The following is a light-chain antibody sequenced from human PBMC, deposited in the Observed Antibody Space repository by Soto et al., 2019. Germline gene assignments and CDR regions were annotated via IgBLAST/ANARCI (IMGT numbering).Light chain of an antibody. Sequence: QSALTQPASVSGSPGQSITNSCTGTSSDVGSYNLVSWYQQHPGKAPKLMIYEGSKRPSGVSNRFSGSKSGNTASLTISGLQAEDEADYYCCSYAGSSAYVFGTATKLTVL. J-gene: IGLJ1*01. CDR2: EGS. CDR3: CSYAGSSAYV. V-gene: IGLV2-23*01. CDR1: SSDVGSYNL.